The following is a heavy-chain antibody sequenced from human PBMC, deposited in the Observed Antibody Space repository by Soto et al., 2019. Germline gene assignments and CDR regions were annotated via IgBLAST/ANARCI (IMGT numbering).Heavy chain of an antibody. CDR1: GFTFSTYA. J-gene: IGHJ4*02. Sequence: EVQLLESGGGLVQPGGSLRLPCAASGFTFSTYAMSWVRQAPGKGLEWVSAISGTGGSTYYADSVKGRFTISRDNSKNTLYLQMNSLRAGDTAVYYCAKNWDTTSSSSSHWGQGTLVTVSS. CDR3: AKNWDTTSSSSSH. V-gene: IGHV3-23*01. CDR2: ISGTGGST. D-gene: IGHD6-6*01.